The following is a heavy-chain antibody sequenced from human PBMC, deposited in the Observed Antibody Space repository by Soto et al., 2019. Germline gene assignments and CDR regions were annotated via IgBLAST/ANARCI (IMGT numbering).Heavy chain of an antibody. V-gene: IGHV4-34*01. CDR3: ASPQSSYDY. CDR2: INHSGST. D-gene: IGHD3-10*01. J-gene: IGHJ4*02. CDR1: GGSFSGYY. Sequence: LSLTCAVCGGSFSGYYWSWIRQPPGKGLEWIGEINHSGSTNYNPSLKSRVTISVETSKNQFSLKLSSVTAAETAVYYCASPQSSYDYWGQGTLVTVSS.